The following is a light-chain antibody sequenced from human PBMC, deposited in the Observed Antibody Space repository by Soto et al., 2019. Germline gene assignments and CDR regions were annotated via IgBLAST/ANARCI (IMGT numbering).Light chain of an antibody. Sequence: DIQMTQSPSSLSASVGDRVTITCRASQTTSTYLNWYQQKPGKAPKLLIYAASSLQSGVPSRFSGSGSETDFTLTISSLQPEDFATYSCQQSYSTTWTFGQGTKVDIK. V-gene: IGKV1-39*01. J-gene: IGKJ1*01. CDR1: QTTSTY. CDR2: AAS. CDR3: QQSYSTTWT.